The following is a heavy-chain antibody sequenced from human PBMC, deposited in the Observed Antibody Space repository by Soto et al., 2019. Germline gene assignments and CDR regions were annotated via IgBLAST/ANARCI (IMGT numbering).Heavy chain of an antibody. CDR3: ASDLTSGDY. CDR1: GYIFTNYY. V-gene: IGHV1-46*01. Sequence: QVQLVQSGAEVKNPGASVKLSCKASGYIFTNYYIHWVRQAPGQGLEWMAIINPNGGSTNYAQQFQGRVTMARDTFTNTAYMELSSLRSEDTAIYYCASDLTSGDYWGQGTLVTVSS. CDR2: INPNGGST. J-gene: IGHJ4*02.